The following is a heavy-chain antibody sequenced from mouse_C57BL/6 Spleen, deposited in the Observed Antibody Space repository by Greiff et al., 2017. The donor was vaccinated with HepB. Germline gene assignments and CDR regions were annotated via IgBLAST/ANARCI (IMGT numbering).Heavy chain of an antibody. CDR3: ARLNIYDGYYRDY. V-gene: IGHV1-80*01. J-gene: IGHJ2*01. Sequence: VQLQQSGAELVKPGASVKISCKASGYAFSSYWMNWVKQRPGKGLERIGQIYPRDGDTNYNGKFKGKATLTADKSSSTAYMQLSSLTSEDSAVYFCARLNIYDGYYRDYWGQGTTLTVSS. D-gene: IGHD2-3*01. CDR2: IYPRDGDT. CDR1: GYAFSSYW.